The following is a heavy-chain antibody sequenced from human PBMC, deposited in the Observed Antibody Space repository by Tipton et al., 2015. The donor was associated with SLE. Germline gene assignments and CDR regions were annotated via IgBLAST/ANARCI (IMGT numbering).Heavy chain of an antibody. CDR1: GGSISSYY. Sequence: TLSLTCTVSGGSISSYYRSWIRQPPGKGLEWIGYIYYSGSTNYNPSLKSRVTISVDTSKNQFSLKLSSVTAADTAVYYCARGTSIVVVPAALTDWGQGTLVTVSS. CDR2: IYYSGST. CDR3: ARGTSIVVVPAALTD. V-gene: IGHV4-59*01. J-gene: IGHJ4*02. D-gene: IGHD2-2*01.